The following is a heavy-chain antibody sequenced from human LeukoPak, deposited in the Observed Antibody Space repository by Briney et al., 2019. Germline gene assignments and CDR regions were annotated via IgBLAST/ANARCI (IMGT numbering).Heavy chain of an antibody. D-gene: IGHD1-26*01. Sequence: SVKGRFTISRDNSKNSLYLQMNSLRAEDTAVYYCARRGGAHNFGYWGQGTLVTVSS. V-gene: IGHV3-48*01. J-gene: IGHJ4*02. CDR3: ARRGGAHNFGY.